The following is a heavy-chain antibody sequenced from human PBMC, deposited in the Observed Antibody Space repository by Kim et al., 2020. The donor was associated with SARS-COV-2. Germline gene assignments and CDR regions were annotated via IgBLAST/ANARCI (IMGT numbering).Heavy chain of an antibody. V-gene: IGHV3-7*01. CDR3: ARERGSGMGGRMDV. J-gene: IGHJ6*02. D-gene: IGHD3-10*01. Sequence: VDSGKGRVTISRDNAKSSLYLQISRLRAEDTAVYYCARERGSGMGGRMDVWGQGTTVTVSS.